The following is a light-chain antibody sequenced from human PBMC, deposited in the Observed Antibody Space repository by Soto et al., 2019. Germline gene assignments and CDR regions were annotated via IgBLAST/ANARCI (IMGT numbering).Light chain of an antibody. V-gene: IGKV3-20*01. Sequence: DIVLTQSPGTLSLSTGERATLSCRASQSVSSSYLAWYQQKPGQAPRLLIYGTSSRATAIPDRFSGSGSGTDFTLTISRLEPEDFAVYYCQQYGSSSWTFGQGTKVDIK. CDR1: QSVSSSY. J-gene: IGKJ1*01. CDR2: GTS. CDR3: QQYGSSSWT.